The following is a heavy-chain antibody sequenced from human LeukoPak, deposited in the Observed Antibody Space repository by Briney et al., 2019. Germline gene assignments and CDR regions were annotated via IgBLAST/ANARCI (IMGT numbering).Heavy chain of an antibody. D-gene: IGHD3-22*01. CDR3: ATDREGDPSAYYLV. V-gene: IGHV3-23*01. Sequence: GGSLRLSCAASGFTFSGYAMSWVRQAPGKGLVWVSTISDNGGRTYYADSVKGRFTISRDNSKNTLFLQMNSLRAEDSAVYYCATDREGDPSAYYLVGGQGTLITVSS. CDR1: GFTFSGYA. CDR2: ISDNGGRT. J-gene: IGHJ4*02.